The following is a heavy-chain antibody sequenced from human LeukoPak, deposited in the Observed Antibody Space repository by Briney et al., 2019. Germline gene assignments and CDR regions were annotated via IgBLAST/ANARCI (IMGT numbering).Heavy chain of an antibody. V-gene: IGHV4-61*01. J-gene: IGHJ4*02. CDR2: SSYSGST. Sequence: KTSETLSLTCTVSGYSISSDYYWGWIRQPPGKGLEWIGYSSYSGSTNYNSSLKSRVTISLDTSKNQFSLRLSSVTAADTAVYYCARVNYYDSSGVDYWGQGTLVTVSS. CDR3: ARVNYYDSSGVDY. D-gene: IGHD3-22*01. CDR1: GYSISSDYY.